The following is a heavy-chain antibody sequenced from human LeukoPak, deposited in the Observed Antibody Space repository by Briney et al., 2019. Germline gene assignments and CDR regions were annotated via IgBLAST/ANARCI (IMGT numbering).Heavy chain of an antibody. CDR1: GYTFTSYD. D-gene: IGHD3-10*01. CDR2: MNPNSGNT. J-gene: IGHJ5*02. Sequence: ASVKVSCKASGYTFTSYDINWVRQAAGQGLEWMGWMNPNSGNTGYAQKFQGRVTMTRNTSISTAYMELSSLRSGDTAVYYCARGHELAGRCFDPWGQGTLVTVSS. CDR3: ARGHELAGRCFDP. V-gene: IGHV1-8*01.